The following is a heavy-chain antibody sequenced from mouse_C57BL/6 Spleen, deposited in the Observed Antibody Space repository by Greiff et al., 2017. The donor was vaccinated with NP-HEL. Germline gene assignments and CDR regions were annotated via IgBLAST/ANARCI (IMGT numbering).Heavy chain of an antibody. Sequence: DVHLVESGGGLVKPGGSLKLSCAASGFTFSDYGMHWVRQGPEKGLEWVAYISSGSSTIYYADTVKGRFTISRDNAKNTLFLQMTSLRSEDTAMYYCARQRTGKDFWGQGTTLTVSS. D-gene: IGHD4-1*01. CDR1: GFTFSDYG. CDR3: ARQRTGKDF. J-gene: IGHJ2*01. V-gene: IGHV5-17*01. CDR2: ISSGSSTI.